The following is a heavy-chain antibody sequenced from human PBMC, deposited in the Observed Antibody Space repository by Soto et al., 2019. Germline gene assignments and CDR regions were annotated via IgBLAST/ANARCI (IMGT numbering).Heavy chain of an antibody. J-gene: IGHJ4*02. CDR1: GFTFSSYA. V-gene: IGHV3-23*01. CDR2: ISGSGGST. CDR3: AKDRSYDFWSGYLNDY. Sequence: GGSLRLSCAASGFTFSSYAMSWVRQAPGKGLEWVSAISGSGGSTYYADSVKGRFTISRDNSKNTLYLQMNSLRAEDTAVYYCAKDRSYDFWSGYLNDYWGQGTPVTVSS. D-gene: IGHD3-3*01.